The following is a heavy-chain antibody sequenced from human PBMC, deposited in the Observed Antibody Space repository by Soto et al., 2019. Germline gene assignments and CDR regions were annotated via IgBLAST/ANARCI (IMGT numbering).Heavy chain of an antibody. V-gene: IGHV3-49*05. CDR1: GFTLRDDA. CDR3: TMIPRNGRGAPFAS. J-gene: IGHJ5*01. CDR2: IRSERYGGTA. D-gene: IGHD2-15*01. Sequence: QVVESGGGLVKPGQSLRLSCAGSGFTLRDDAVAWFRQTPGKGLECIGFIRSERYGGTADYPASIRRRSFISRDDYTGVAYLQMDRLRSGDTAVYHCTMIPRNGRGAPFASWGQGTRVTVAS.